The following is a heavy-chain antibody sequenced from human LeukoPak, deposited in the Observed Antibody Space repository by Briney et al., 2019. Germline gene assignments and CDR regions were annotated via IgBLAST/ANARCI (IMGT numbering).Heavy chain of an antibody. CDR3: AKDAISSLAVRRFDL. CDR2: ISWNSGSI. V-gene: IGHV3-9*01. J-gene: IGHJ4*02. Sequence: GRSLRLSCAASGFTFDDYAMHWVRQAPGKGLEGVSGISWNSGSIGYADSVKGRFTVSRDNSRNTLFLLMTSLRAEDSALYYCAKDAISSLAVRRFDLWGQGTLVTVSS. CDR1: GFTFDDYA. D-gene: IGHD6-6*01.